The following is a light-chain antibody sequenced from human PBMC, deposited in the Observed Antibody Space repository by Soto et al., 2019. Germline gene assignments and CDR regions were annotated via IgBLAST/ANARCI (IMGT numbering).Light chain of an antibody. V-gene: IGLV2-14*01. CDR1: SSDVGGYNY. J-gene: IGLJ1*01. CDR3: SSYTSSSTYV. CDR2: EVG. Sequence: QSALTQPASVSGSPGQSITISCTGTSSDVGGYNYVSWYLQHPGKAPKLLIYEVGYRPSGVSNRFSGSKSGNTASLTISGLQAEDEADYYCSSYTSSSTYVFGTGTKVTVL.